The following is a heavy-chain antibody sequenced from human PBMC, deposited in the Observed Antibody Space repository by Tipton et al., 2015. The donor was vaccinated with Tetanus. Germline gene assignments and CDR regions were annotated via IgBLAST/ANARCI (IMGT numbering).Heavy chain of an antibody. J-gene: IGHJ4*02. CDR2: IKRKTDGGTT. CDR1: GFTFTYYS. CDR3: TADSSIGSN. D-gene: IGHD1-26*01. V-gene: IGHV3-15*01. Sequence: SLRLSCAASGFTFTYYSLNWVRQAPGKGLEWVGRIKRKTDGGTTDYAAPVKGRFSISRDDSKNTLYLQMNSLKAEDSAVYYCTADSSIGSNWGQGTLVTVSS.